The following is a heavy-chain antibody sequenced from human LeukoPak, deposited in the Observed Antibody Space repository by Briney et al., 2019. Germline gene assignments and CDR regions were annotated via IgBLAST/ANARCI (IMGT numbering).Heavy chain of an antibody. J-gene: IGHJ4*02. V-gene: IGHV6-1*01. CDR2: TYYTSRWNN. Sequence: SQTLSLTCAISGDSGTNKNAAWNWIRQSPSRGLEWLGRTYYTSRWNNEYAESVKSRITINPDTSKNQFSLQLNSVTPEDTAVYYCARVGEQWLVFFDYWGQGTLVTVSS. D-gene: IGHD6-19*01. CDR3: ARVGEQWLVFFDY. CDR1: GDSGTNKNAA.